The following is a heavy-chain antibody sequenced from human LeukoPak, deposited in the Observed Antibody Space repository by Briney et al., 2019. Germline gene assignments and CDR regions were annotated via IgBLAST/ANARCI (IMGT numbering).Heavy chain of an antibody. CDR2: VSSNGGSR. Sequence: GGSLRLSCSASGFTFSSYAMHWVRQAPGKGLEYVSAVSSNGGSRYYADSVKGRFTISRDNSKNTLYLQMSSLRAEDTAVYYCVVQGWVFRAPTQYYFDYWGQGTLVTVSS. J-gene: IGHJ4*02. V-gene: IGHV3-64D*06. CDR3: VVQGWVFRAPTQYYFDY. D-gene: IGHD1-1*01. CDR1: GFTFSSYA.